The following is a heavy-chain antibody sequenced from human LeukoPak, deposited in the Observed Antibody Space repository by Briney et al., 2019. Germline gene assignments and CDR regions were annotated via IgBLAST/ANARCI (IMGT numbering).Heavy chain of an antibody. Sequence: ASVKVSCKASGGTFSSYAISWVRQAPGQGLEWMGRIIPIFGTANYAQKFQGRVTITTDESTSTAYMELSSLRSEDTAVYYCARGYYGSGSYENYYYYYMDVWGKGTTVTVSS. CDR3: ARGYYGSGSYENYYYYYMDV. V-gene: IGHV1-69*05. CDR2: IIPIFGTA. J-gene: IGHJ6*03. D-gene: IGHD3-10*01. CDR1: GGTFSSYA.